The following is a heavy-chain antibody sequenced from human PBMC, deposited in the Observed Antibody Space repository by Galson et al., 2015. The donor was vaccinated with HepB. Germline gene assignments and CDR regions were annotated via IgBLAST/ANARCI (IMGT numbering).Heavy chain of an antibody. D-gene: IGHD2-2*01. J-gene: IGHJ4*02. Sequence: SLRLSCAVSGFTFSSYWMSWVRQAPGKGPEWVVNIKEDGSEGYYVDSVEGRFTISRDNAKNLLYLQMNSLRAEDTALYYCARAKYGPEYWGQGTLVTVSS. CDR3: ARAKYGPEY. CDR2: IKEDGSEG. V-gene: IGHV3-7*01. CDR1: GFTFSSYW.